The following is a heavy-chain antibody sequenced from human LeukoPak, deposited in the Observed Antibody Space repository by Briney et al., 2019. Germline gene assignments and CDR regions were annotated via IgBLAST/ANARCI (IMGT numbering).Heavy chain of an antibody. CDR2: ISSSGNAI. CDR1: GFAFRSYE. D-gene: IGHD3-10*01. J-gene: IGHJ4*02. Sequence: GGSLRLSCAASGFAFRSYETNWVRQAPGKGLEWVSYISSSGNAIYYADSVKGRFTISRDNAKNSLYLHMSSLRAEDTAIYYCSGRGAHDYFDYWGQGTPVTVSS. V-gene: IGHV3-48*03. CDR3: SGRGAHDYFDY.